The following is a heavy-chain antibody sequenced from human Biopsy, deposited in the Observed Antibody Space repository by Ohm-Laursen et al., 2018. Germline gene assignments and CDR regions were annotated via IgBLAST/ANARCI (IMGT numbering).Heavy chain of an antibody. CDR1: GFTFSTYA. J-gene: IGHJ4*02. CDR2: ITDRSSHI. CDR3: VGGGKDRPSDY. V-gene: IGHV3-21*01. Sequence: GSLRLSCAASGFTFSTYAMNWVRQAPGKGLEWVSSITDRSSHIYYADSVKGRFTIFRDNAKQSLYLQMNSLRDEDTAVYYCVGGGKDRPSDYWGQGILVTVSS. D-gene: IGHD4-23*01.